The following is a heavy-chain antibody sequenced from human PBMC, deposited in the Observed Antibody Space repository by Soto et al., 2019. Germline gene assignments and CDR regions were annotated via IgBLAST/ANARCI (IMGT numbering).Heavy chain of an antibody. J-gene: IGHJ4*02. Sequence: EVQLLESGGGLVQPGGSLRLSCAASGFPFSNYAMTWVRQAPGKGLEWVSVISGSGNNTYQADSVKGRFTISRDNSKNTLYLHMSSLRAEDSAVYFCAKVTVPFLEWLARYYFDYWGQGTLVTVSS. CDR3: AKVTVPFLEWLARYYFDY. V-gene: IGHV3-23*01. CDR2: ISGSGNNT. D-gene: IGHD3-3*02. CDR1: GFPFSNYA.